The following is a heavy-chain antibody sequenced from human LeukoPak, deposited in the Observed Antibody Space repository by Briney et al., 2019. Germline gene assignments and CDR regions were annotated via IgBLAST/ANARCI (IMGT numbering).Heavy chain of an antibody. D-gene: IGHD3-3*01. CDR2: IYYSGTT. CDR3: ARLRFDFWSGYTHPYFDY. CDR1: GGSISSSSYS. Sequence: PSETLSLTCTVSGGSISSSSYSCGWIRQPPGKGLEWIGSIYYSGTTYYNPSLKSRVTISVDTSKIQFSLKLSSVAATDTAVYFCARLRFDFWSGYTHPYFDYWGQGTLVTVSS. V-gene: IGHV4-39*01. J-gene: IGHJ4*02.